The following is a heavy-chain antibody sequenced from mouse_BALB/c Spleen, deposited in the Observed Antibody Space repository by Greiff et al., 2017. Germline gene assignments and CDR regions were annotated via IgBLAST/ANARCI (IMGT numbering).Heavy chain of an antibody. CDR2: ISSGGSYT. D-gene: IGHD2-4*01. CDR3: TISTMITSHWYFDV. J-gene: IGHJ1*01. Sequence: EVMLVESGGGLVKPGGSLKLSCAASGFTFSSYTMSWVRQTPEKRLEWVATISSGGSYTYYPDSVKGRFTISRDNAKNTLYLQMSSLKSEDTAMYYCTISTMITSHWYFDVWGAGTTVTVSS. CDR1: GFTFSSYT. V-gene: IGHV5-6-4*01.